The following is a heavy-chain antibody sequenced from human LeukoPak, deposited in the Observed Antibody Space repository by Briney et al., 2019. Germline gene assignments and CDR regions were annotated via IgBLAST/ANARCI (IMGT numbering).Heavy chain of an antibody. CDR2: IYYSGST. CDR1: GGSISSSSYS. D-gene: IGHD3-3*01. Sequence: SETLSLTCTVSGGSISSSSYSWGWIRQPPGKGLEWIGSIYYSGSTYYNPSLKSRVTISVDTSKNQFSLKLSSVTAADTAVYYCARRYYDFRSGYSYYFDYWGQGTLVTVSS. V-gene: IGHV4-39*01. J-gene: IGHJ4*02. CDR3: ARRYYDFRSGYSYYFDY.